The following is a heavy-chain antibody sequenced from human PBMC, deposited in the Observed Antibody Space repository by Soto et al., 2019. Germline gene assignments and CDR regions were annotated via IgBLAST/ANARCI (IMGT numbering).Heavy chain of an antibody. CDR1: GGSISSSSSY. J-gene: IGHJ5*02. D-gene: IGHD6-13*01. V-gene: IGHV4-39*01. CDR3: VTTRGIAVGGSFDH. CDR2: IYSGST. Sequence: SETLSLTCAVSGGSISSSSSYWGWVRQPPGKGLEWMATIYSGSTYQNPSLKSRVTISVDTSKNQFSLKLSSVAAPDTAIYYCVTTRGIAVGGSFDHWGQGTLVTVSS.